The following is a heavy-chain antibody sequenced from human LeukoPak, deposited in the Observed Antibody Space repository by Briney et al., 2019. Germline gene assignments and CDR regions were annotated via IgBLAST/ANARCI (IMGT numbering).Heavy chain of an antibody. D-gene: IGHD5-12*01. CDR3: ATNGGGDSGYGNFDY. J-gene: IGHJ4*02. Sequence: GGSLRLSCAASGFTFSNYWMSWVRQVPGKGLEWVSGISWNSDTIDLADSVKGRFTISRDNAKNSLYLQMNRLRAEDTALYYCATNGGGDSGYGNFDYWGQGTLVTVSS. CDR1: GFTFSNYW. V-gene: IGHV3-9*01. CDR2: ISWNSDTI.